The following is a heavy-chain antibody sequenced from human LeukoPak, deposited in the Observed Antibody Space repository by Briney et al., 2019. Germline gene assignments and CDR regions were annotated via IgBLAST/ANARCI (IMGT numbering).Heavy chain of an antibody. CDR1: GYTFTGYY. J-gene: IGHJ6*02. D-gene: IGHD2-15*01. Sequence: ASVKVSCKASGYTFTGYYMHWVRQAPGQGLEWMGWINPNSGGTNYAQKFQCRVTMTRDTSISTAYMELSRLRSDDTAVYYCARDLADIVVVVGASRGYYYYGMDVWGQGTTVTVSS. CDR3: ARDLADIVVVVGASRGYYYYGMDV. V-gene: IGHV1-2*02. CDR2: INPNSGGT.